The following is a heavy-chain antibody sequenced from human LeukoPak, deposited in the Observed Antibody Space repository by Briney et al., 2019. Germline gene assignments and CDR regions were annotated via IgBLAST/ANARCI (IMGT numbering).Heavy chain of an antibody. CDR3: AREGSGYDSHPSLDY. Sequence: PGGSLRLSCAASGFTFSNNAMSWVRQAPGKGLEWVSAVNGSGVVTHYAASVRGRFTISRDNAKNSLYLQMNSLRAEDTAVYYCAREGSGYDSHPSLDYWGQGTLVTVSS. D-gene: IGHD5-12*01. J-gene: IGHJ4*02. CDR1: GFTFSNNA. CDR2: VNGSGVVT. V-gene: IGHV3-23*01.